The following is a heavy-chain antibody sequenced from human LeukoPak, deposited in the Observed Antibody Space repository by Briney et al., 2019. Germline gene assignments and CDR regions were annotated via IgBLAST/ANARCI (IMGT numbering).Heavy chain of an antibody. Sequence: GGSLRLSCAASGFTFSGDAMSWVRQTPGEGLEWGSAISGSGGGTYYADSVRGRFTISRDNSKNTLYLQMNSLRAEDTAVYYCARLTYGHGAYWGQGTLVTVSS. CDR2: ISGSGGGT. CDR1: GFTFSGDA. J-gene: IGHJ4*02. V-gene: IGHV3-23*01. D-gene: IGHD3-10*01. CDR3: ARLTYGHGAY.